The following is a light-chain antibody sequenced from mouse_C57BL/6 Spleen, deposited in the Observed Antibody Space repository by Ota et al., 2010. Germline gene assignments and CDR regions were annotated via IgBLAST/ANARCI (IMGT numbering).Light chain of an antibody. J-gene: IGKJ5*01. V-gene: IGKV4-55*01. Sequence: TCTCQFKCKLHVLVPAEARISPTTPDYDTSNLASGVPLRFSGSGSGTSYSLTISRMEAEDAATYYCQQCNSFPPTFGAGTKLELK. CDR3: QQCNSFPPT. CDR1: KCKL. CDR2: DTS.